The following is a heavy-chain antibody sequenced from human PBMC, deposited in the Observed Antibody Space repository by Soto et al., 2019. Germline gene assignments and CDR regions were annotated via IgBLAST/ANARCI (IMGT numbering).Heavy chain of an antibody. CDR3: AKDRIHYYDSSGPFDY. Sequence: QVQLVESGGGVVQPGRSLRLSCAASGFTFSSYGMHWVRQAPGKGLEWVAVISYDGSNKYYADSVKGRFTISRDNSKNTLYLQMNSLRAEDTAVYYCAKDRIHYYDSSGPFDYWGQGTLVTVSS. D-gene: IGHD3-22*01. CDR1: GFTFSSYG. J-gene: IGHJ4*02. CDR2: ISYDGSNK. V-gene: IGHV3-30*18.